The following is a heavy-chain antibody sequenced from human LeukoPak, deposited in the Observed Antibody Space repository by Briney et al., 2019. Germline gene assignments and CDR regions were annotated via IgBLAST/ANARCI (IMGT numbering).Heavy chain of an antibody. J-gene: IGHJ4*02. Sequence: GGSLRLSCTASGFTFGDYAMSWVRQAPGKGLEWVGFTRSKAYGGTTEYAASVKGRFTISRDDSKSIAYLQMNSLKTEDTAVYYCTRDVGLQYSSGRYWRWGQGTLVTVSS. CDR1: GFTFGDYA. CDR3: TRDVGLQYSSGRYWR. V-gene: IGHV3-49*04. D-gene: IGHD6-19*01. CDR2: TRSKAYGGTT.